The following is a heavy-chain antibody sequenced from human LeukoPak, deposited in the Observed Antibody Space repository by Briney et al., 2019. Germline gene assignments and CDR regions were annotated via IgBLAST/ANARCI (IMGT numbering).Heavy chain of an antibody. CDR3: ARQNISGSSLSYFDY. J-gene: IGHJ4*02. CDR2: IYDSGST. Sequence: SESLSLTCILSRGSISSYYWCWIRQPPGTGLEWIGNIYDSGSTNYNPSLKSRVTISLDTSKNQCSLKMSPVTAADTAVYYCARQNISGSSLSYFDYWGQGTLVNVSS. D-gene: IGHD3-22*01. V-gene: IGHV4-59*01. CDR1: RGSISSYY.